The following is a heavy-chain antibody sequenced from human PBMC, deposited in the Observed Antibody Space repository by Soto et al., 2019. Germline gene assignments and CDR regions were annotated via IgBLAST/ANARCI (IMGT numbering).Heavy chain of an antibody. J-gene: IGHJ6*04. V-gene: IGHV6-1*01. CDR1: VYSVSSSSAA. CDR3: AGVVLLRGMDV. CDR2: TYYRSKLIH. D-gene: IGHD3-16*01. Sequence: SQTLSLTCDISVYSVSSSSAAWNLISQSPSRGLEWLGRTYYRSKLIHEYTASMESRININPDTSKNQISLHIYSVTPEDTAVYYCAGVVLLRGMDVWGKGTPITVSS.